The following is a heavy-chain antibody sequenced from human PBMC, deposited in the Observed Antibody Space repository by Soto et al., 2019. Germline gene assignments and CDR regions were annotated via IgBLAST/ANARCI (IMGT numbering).Heavy chain of an antibody. CDR2: IGGSDTFT. J-gene: IGHJ4*02. V-gene: IGHV3-21*02. CDR1: GFTFKNYN. Sequence: EVQLVDSGGGLVKPGASLRLSCVASGFTFKNYNMNWVRQAPGKGLEWVSSIGGSDTFTYYADSVKGRFTISRDKAKSSLFLQMNSPRVEDTAVYFCVRDGSLWGMTRWGQGTLVTVAS. CDR3: VRDGSLWGMTR. D-gene: IGHD3-10*01.